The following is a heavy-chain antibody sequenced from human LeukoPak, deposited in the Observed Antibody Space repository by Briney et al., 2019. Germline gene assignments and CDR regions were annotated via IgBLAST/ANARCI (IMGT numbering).Heavy chain of an antibody. D-gene: IGHD6-13*01. V-gene: IGHV4-39*07. CDR3: ARLAYSRTRFDP. Sequence: SETLSLTCTVSGGSISSSSYYWGWIRQPPGKGLEWIGSIYYSGSTYYNPSLKSRVTISVDTSKNQFSLKLSSVTAADTAVYYCARLAYSRTRFDPWGQGTLVTVSS. J-gene: IGHJ5*02. CDR2: IYYSGST. CDR1: GGSISSSSYY.